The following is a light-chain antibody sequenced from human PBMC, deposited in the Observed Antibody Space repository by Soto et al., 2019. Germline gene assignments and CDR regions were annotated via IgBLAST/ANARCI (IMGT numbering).Light chain of an antibody. CDR2: GAS. V-gene: IGKV3-20*01. Sequence: EIVLTQSPGTRSLSPGERATLSCRASQSISSSYLAWYQQKPGQAPRLLVYGASSRATGIPDRFSGSGSGTDFTLTISRLEPEDFAVYYCQQYGSSRFTFGPGTKVHIK. CDR3: QQYGSSRFT. J-gene: IGKJ3*01. CDR1: QSISSSY.